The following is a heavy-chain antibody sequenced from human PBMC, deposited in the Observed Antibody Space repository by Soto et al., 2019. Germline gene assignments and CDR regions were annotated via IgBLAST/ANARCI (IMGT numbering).Heavy chain of an antibody. CDR1: GFTFSNYE. CDR3: ARDPAVYSGKFYYGLDV. J-gene: IGHJ6*02. V-gene: IGHV3-48*03. CDR2: IGTRGRTI. Sequence: EVQLVESGGGLVQAGGSLRLFCAASGFTFSNYEMNWVRQAPGKGPAGVSYIGTRGRTIYYADSVKGRFTISRDNAKNALYLQMNSLRAEDTAVYYCARDPAVYSGKFYYGLDVWGQGTTVTVSS. D-gene: IGHD2-2*01.